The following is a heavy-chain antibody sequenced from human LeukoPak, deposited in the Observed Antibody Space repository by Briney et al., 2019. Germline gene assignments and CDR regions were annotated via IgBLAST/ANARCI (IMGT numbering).Heavy chain of an antibody. J-gene: IGHJ4*02. CDR3: ARGSDYDYVWGSYRPKKTIDY. CDR1: GGSFSGYY. Sequence: PSETLSLTCAVYGGSFSGYYWSWIRQPPGKGREWIGEINHSGSTNYNPSLKSRATISVDTSKNQFPLKLSSVTAADTAVYYCARGSDYDYVWGSYRPKKTIDYWGQGTLVTVSS. D-gene: IGHD3-16*02. V-gene: IGHV4-34*01. CDR2: INHSGST.